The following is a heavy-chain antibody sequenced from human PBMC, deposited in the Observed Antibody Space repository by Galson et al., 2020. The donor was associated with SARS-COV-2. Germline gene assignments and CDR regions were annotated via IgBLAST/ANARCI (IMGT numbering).Heavy chain of an antibody. CDR2: IRSYNGDT. V-gene: IGHV1-18*01. CDR1: GYTFTSYV. D-gene: IGHD6-13*01. CDR3: ARMRVSWSCWSAEEH. Sequence: ASVKVSCKASGYTFTSYVISWVRQAPGQGLEWMGWIRSYNGDTHYVDKFQGRVTMTTDTSTNTAYMDLRSLTSDDTAVYYCARMRVSWSCWSAEEHWGQGTLVTVSS. J-gene: IGHJ1*01.